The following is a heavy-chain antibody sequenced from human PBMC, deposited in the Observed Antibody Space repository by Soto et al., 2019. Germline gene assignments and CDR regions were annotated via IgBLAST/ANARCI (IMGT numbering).Heavy chain of an antibody. V-gene: IGHV3-7*01. J-gene: IGHJ4*02. CDR1: GFTLSRYV. D-gene: IGHD2-15*01. CDR2: IKQDGSEK. Sequence: PGGSLGLSCAGSGFTLSRYVMSWVRQAPGKGLEWVANIKQDGSEKYYVDSVKGRFTISRDNAKNSLYLQMNSLRAEDTAVYYCAREGIVVVVAAPLDYWGQGTLVTVSS. CDR3: AREGIVVVVAAPLDY.